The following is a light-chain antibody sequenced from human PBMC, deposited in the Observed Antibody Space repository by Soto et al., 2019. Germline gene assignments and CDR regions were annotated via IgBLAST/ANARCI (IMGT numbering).Light chain of an antibody. V-gene: IGLV2-14*01. CDR1: SSDVGGYNY. Sequence: QSALTQPASVSGSPGQSITISCTGTSSDVGGYNYVSWYQQHPGKAPKLMIYEVTNRPSGVSNRFSGSKSGNTASLTISGLQADDEADYYCSSYTSSITYVFGTGTNLTVL. CDR3: SSYTSSITYV. CDR2: EVT. J-gene: IGLJ1*01.